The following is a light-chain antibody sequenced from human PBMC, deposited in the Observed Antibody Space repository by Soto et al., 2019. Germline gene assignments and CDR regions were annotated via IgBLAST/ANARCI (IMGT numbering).Light chain of an antibody. V-gene: IGLV2-14*01. J-gene: IGLJ3*02. Sequence: QSALTQPASVSGSPGQSITISCTGTSSDVGGYNYVSWYQQHPGKAPKLMIFDVSNRPSGISNRFSGSKSGNTASLTMAGLQAEDEADYYCSSYTTSSTVVFGGGTKLNVL. CDR1: SSDVGGYNY. CDR3: SSYTTSSTVV. CDR2: DVS.